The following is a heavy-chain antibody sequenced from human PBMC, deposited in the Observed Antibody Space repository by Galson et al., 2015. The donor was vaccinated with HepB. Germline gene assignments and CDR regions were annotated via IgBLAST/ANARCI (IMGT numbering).Heavy chain of an antibody. CDR3: TRENLGSCYNAPFDY. V-gene: IGHV3-73*01. Sequence: SLRLSCAASGFTFSGSAMHWVRQASGKGLEWVGRIRSKSNNYATAYAVSVKGRFTISRNDSSNTAYLQMNSLKTEDTAVYYCTRENLGSCYNAPFDYWGQGTLVTVSS. CDR2: IRSKSNNYAT. CDR1: GFTFSGSA. D-gene: IGHD3-10*01. J-gene: IGHJ4*02.